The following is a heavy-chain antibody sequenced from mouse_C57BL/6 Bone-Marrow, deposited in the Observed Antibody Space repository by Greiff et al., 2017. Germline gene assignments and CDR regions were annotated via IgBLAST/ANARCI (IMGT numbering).Heavy chain of an antibody. J-gene: IGHJ1*03. CDR3: ARRGLHWYFDV. Sequence: EVQLVESGGGLVQPGASLKLSCAASGFTFSDYGMAWVRQAPRQGPEWVAFISNLAYSIYYADTVTGRFTISRENAKNTLYLEMSSLRSEDTAMYYCARRGLHWYFDVWGTGTTVTVSS. V-gene: IGHV5-15*01. D-gene: IGHD2-2*01. CDR2: ISNLAYSI. CDR1: GFTFSDYG.